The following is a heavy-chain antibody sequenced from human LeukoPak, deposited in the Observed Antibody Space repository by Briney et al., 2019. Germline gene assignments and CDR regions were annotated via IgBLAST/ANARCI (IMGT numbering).Heavy chain of an antibody. CDR3: ARESGVVPMDV. Sequence: GASVKVSCKASGYTFTGYYMHWVRQAPGQGLEWMGWINPKSGGTNYAQKFQGRVTMTRDTSISTAYMELSRLRSDDTAVYYCARESGVVPMDVWGKGTTVTVSS. CDR2: INPKSGGT. CDR1: GYTFTGYY. J-gene: IGHJ6*03. D-gene: IGHD2-15*01. V-gene: IGHV1-2*02.